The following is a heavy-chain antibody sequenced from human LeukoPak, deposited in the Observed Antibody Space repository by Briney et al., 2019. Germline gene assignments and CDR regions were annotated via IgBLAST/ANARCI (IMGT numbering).Heavy chain of an antibody. CDR3: AGGSVKDDFWSGYYVFDY. CDR1: GGTFSSYA. V-gene: IGHV1-69*01. J-gene: IGHJ4*02. D-gene: IGHD3-3*01. CDR2: IIPIFGTA. Sequence: SVKVSCKASGGTFSSYAISWVRQAPGQGLEWMGGIIPIFGTANYAQKFQGRVTITADESTSTAYMELSSLRCEDTAVYYCAGGSVKDDFWSGYYVFDYWGQGTLVTVSS.